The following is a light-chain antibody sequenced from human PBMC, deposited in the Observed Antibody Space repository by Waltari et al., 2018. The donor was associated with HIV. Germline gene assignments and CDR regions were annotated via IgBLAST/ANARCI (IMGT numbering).Light chain of an antibody. J-gene: IGLJ2*01. CDR1: RSNIGSKY. CDR2: RNN. CDR3: AAWDDSLSGVV. Sequence: QSVLPQPPSASGTPGQRVTISCSGSRSNIGSKYVHWYQQLPGTAHKLLIYRNNQRPSGVPDRFFGSKSGTSASLAISGLRSEDEAEYYCAAWDDSLSGVVFGGGTKLTVL. V-gene: IGLV1-47*01.